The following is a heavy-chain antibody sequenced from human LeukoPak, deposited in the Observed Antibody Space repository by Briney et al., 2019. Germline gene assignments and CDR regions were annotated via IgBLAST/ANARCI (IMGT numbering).Heavy chain of an antibody. Sequence: QSSETLSLTCTVSGGSISSYYWSWIRQPPGKGLEWIGYIYYSGSTNYNPSLKSRVTISVDTSKNQFSLKLSSVTAADTAVYYCARLYSSSWYYFDLWGRGTLVTVSS. V-gene: IGHV4-59*08. J-gene: IGHJ2*01. CDR1: GGSISSYY. D-gene: IGHD6-13*01. CDR2: IYYSGST. CDR3: ARLYSSSWYYFDL.